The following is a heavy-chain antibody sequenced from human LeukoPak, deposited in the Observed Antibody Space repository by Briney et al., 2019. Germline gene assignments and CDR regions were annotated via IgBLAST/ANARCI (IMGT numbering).Heavy chain of an antibody. J-gene: IGHJ4*02. Sequence: PSETLSLTCTVSGGSISSYYWSWIRQPPGKGLEWIGEINHSGSTNYNPSLKSRVTISVDTSKNQFSLRLNSVTAADTAVYYCARHSISWPHHFDYWGQGTLVAVSS. CDR1: GGSISSYY. V-gene: IGHV4-34*01. CDR3: ARHSISWPHHFDY. CDR2: INHSGST.